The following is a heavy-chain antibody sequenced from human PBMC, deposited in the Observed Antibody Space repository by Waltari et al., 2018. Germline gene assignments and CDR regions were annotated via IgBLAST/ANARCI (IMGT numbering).Heavy chain of an antibody. V-gene: IGHV4-4*07. CDR1: GGSISTYY. D-gene: IGHD3-16*01. CDR3: ARDGLGSRPFDY. Sequence: QVQLQESGPGLVKPSETLSLTCTVSGGSISTYYWSCMRQRAGKGLEWIGRISGSGSTNDNPSLKSRVTMSVDTSKNQFSLKLNSVTAADTAVYYCARDGLGSRPFDYWGQGTLVTVSS. CDR2: ISGSGST. J-gene: IGHJ4*02.